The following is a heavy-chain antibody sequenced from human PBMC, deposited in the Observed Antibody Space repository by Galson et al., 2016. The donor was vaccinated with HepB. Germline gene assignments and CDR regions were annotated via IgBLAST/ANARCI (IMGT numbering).Heavy chain of an antibody. CDR2: IYTGGSA. Sequence: SLRLSCAASGFTVTTYFITWVRQTPEKGLEWVSVIYTGGSAYYADSVKGRFTISRDISKNTVYLQMNSLRVEDTAVYYCTSARYNWGQGTLVIVSS. V-gene: IGHV3-53*01. CDR3: TSARYN. D-gene: IGHD5-12*01. J-gene: IGHJ4*02. CDR1: GFTVTTYF.